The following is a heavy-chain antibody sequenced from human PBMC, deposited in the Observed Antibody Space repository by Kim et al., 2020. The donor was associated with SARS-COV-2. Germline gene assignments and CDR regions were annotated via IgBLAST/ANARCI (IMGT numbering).Heavy chain of an antibody. D-gene: IGHD6-13*01. CDR2: IYYSGST. CDR3: ASSTPMVGQQLVPIFDP. Sequence: SETLSLTCTVSGGSISSYYWSWIRQPPGKGLEWIGYIYYSGSTNYNPSLKSRVTISVDTSKNQFSLKLSSVTAADTAVYYCASSTPMVGQQLVPIFDPWGQGTLVTVSS. J-gene: IGHJ5*02. V-gene: IGHV4-59*01. CDR1: GGSISSYY.